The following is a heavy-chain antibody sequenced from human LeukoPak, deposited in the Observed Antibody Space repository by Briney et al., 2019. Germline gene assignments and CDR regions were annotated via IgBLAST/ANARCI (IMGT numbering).Heavy chain of an antibody. J-gene: IGHJ4*02. Sequence: GGSLRLSCAASGFTFSSYGMHWVRQAPGKGLEWVAFIRYDGSNKYYADSVKGRFTISRDNSKNTLHLQMNSLRAEDTAVYYCAKARYSSSLHFDYWGQGTLVTVSS. D-gene: IGHD6-13*01. CDR3: AKARYSSSLHFDY. V-gene: IGHV3-30*02. CDR2: IRYDGSNK. CDR1: GFTFSSYG.